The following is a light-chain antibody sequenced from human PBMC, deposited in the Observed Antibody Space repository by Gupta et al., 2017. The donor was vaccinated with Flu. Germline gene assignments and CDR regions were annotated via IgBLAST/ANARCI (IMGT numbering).Light chain of an antibody. V-gene: IGLV1-47*01. Sequence: QSVLTQPPSTSGPPGQGVTISCSGSSSNIGSNYVYWYQQLPGTAPKLLIYRNNQRHSGVPDRFSGSKSGTSASLAISGLRSEDEADYYCAAWDDSLSGWVFGGGTKLTVL. CDR2: RNN. J-gene: IGLJ3*02. CDR3: AAWDDSLSGWV. CDR1: SSNIGSNY.